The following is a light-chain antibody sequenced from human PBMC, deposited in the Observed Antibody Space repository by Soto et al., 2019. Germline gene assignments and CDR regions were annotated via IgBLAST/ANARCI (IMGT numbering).Light chain of an antibody. CDR1: SGSIASNY. V-gene: IGLV6-57*01. J-gene: IGLJ2*01. CDR2: EDN. CDR3: QSYDSDTVI. Sequence: NFMLTQPHSVSESPGQTVTISCTRSSGSIASNYVQWYQQRPGSSPTIVIYEDNQRPSGVPDRFSGSIDSSSSSVSLTISGLKSEDEADYYCQSYDSDTVIFGGGTQLTVL.